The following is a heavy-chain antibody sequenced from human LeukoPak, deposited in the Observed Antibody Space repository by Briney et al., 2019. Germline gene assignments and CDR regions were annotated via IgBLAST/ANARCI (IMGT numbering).Heavy chain of an antibody. CDR2: INPNSGGT. J-gene: IGHJ4*02. D-gene: IGHD2-21*02. Sequence: ASVKVSCKASGYTFTGYYMHWVRQAPGQGLEWMGWINPNSGGTNYAQKFQGRVTMTRDTSISTAYMELSRLRSDDTAVYYCARDLNDSCGGDCYYYWGQGTLVTVSS. V-gene: IGHV1-2*02. CDR1: GYTFTGYY. CDR3: ARDLNDSCGGDCYYY.